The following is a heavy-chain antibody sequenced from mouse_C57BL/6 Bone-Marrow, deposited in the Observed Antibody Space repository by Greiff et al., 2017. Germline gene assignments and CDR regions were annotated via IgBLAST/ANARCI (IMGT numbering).Heavy chain of an antibody. CDR2: INPNNGGT. D-gene: IGHD2-2*01. Sequence: EVQLQQSGPELVKPGASVKISCKASGYTFTDYYMNWVKQSHGKSLEWIGDINPNNGGTSYNQKFKGKATLTVDKSSSTAYMELRSLTSEDSAVYYCARGVTRTDAYAMDYWGQGTSVTVSS. J-gene: IGHJ4*01. CDR1: GYTFTDYY. CDR3: ARGVTRTDAYAMDY. V-gene: IGHV1-26*01.